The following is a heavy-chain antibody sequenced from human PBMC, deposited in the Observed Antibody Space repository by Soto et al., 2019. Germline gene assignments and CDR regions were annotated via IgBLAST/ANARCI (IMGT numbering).Heavy chain of an antibody. J-gene: IGHJ4*02. D-gene: IGHD1-1*01. Sequence: GASVKVSWKVSGYTLTDLAMHRVRQAPGKGLEWVGGFDPEDGETIYAQKFQGRVTMTEDTSTDTAYMELSSLRSEDTAVYYCATRGTRWLQSPFDYWGQGTLVTVS. V-gene: IGHV1-24*01. CDR3: ATRGTRWLQSPFDY. CDR1: GYTLTDLA. CDR2: FDPEDGET.